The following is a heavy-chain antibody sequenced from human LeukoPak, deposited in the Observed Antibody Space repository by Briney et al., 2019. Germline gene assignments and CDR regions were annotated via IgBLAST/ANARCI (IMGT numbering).Heavy chain of an antibody. CDR1: GFTFSNAW. D-gene: IGHD2-15*01. J-gene: IGHJ4*02. CDR2: IKSKTDGGTT. CDR3: AKDRYCSGGSCYSYDY. Sequence: GGSLRLSCAASGFTFSNAWMNWVRQAPGKGLEWVGRIKSKTDGGTTDYAAPVKGRFTISRDDSKNTLYLQMNSLRAEDTAVHYCAKDRYCSGGSCYSYDYWGQGTLVTVSS. V-gene: IGHV3-15*07.